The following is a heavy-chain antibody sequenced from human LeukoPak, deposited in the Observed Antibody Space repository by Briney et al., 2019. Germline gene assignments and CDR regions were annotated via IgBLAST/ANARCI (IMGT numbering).Heavy chain of an antibody. J-gene: IGHJ5*02. D-gene: IGHD6-19*01. V-gene: IGHV1-18*01. Sequence: GASVKVSCKASGGTFSSYAISWVRQAPGQGLEWMGWISGYNGDTNYAQKLQGRVTMTTDTSTSTAYMELRSLGYDDTAVYYCARDPSNSSGWKTWFDPWGQGTLVTVSS. CDR3: ARDPSNSSGWKTWFDP. CDR1: GGTFSSYA. CDR2: ISGYNGDT.